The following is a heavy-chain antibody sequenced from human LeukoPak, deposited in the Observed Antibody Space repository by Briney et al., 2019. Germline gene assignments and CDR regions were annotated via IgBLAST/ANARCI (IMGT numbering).Heavy chain of an antibody. CDR3: AKDRGAAAGSQPLCY. D-gene: IGHD6-13*01. CDR2: ISYDGSNK. V-gene: IGHV3-30-3*01. Sequence: GRSLRLSCAASGFTFSSYAMHWVRQAPGKGLEWVAVISYDGSNKYYADSVKGRFTISRDNSKNTLYLQMNSLRAEDTAVYYCAKDRGAAAGSQPLCYWGQGTLVTVSS. J-gene: IGHJ4*02. CDR1: GFTFSSYA.